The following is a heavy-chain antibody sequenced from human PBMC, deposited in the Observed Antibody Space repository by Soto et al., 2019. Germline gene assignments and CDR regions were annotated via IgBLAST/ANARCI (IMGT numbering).Heavy chain of an antibody. Sequence: GGSLRLSCAASGFTFSSYAMSWVRQAPGKGLEWVSAISGSGGSTYYADSVKGRFTISRDNSKNTLYLQMNSLRAEDTAVYYCAKGMESLDYYYGMDVWGQGTTVTVSS. CDR1: GFTFSSYA. V-gene: IGHV3-23*01. CDR3: AKGMESLDYYYGMDV. J-gene: IGHJ6*02. CDR2: ISGSGGST. D-gene: IGHD3-16*01.